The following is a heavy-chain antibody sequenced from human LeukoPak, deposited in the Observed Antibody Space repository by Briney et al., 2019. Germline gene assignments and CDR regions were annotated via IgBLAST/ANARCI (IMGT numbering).Heavy chain of an antibody. V-gene: IGHV3-23*01. CDR3: AKDLLFYYDSSGLRDAFDI. J-gene: IGHJ3*02. CDR1: GFTFSSYA. D-gene: IGHD3-22*01. CDR2: ISGSGGST. Sequence: GGSLRLSCAASGFTFSSYAMSWVRQAPGKGLEWVSAISGSGGSTYYADSVKGRFTISRDNSKNTLYLQMNSLRAEDTAVYYCAKDLLFYYDSSGLRDAFDIWGHGTMVTVSS.